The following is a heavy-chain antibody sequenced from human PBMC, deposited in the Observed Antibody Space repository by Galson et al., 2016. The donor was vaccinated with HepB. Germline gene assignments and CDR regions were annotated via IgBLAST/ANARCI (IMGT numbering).Heavy chain of an antibody. Sequence: SLRLSCAASGFTFSSYYMNWVRQAPGKGLEWVSSISSGSSYIYYADSVKGRFTISRDNAKNPLYLQMNSLRAEDTALYYCARLLTSSSWYGWFDPWGQGTLVTVSS. D-gene: IGHD6-13*01. CDR1: GFTFSSYY. CDR3: ARLLTSSSWYGWFDP. CDR2: ISSGSSYI. J-gene: IGHJ5*02. V-gene: IGHV3-21*01.